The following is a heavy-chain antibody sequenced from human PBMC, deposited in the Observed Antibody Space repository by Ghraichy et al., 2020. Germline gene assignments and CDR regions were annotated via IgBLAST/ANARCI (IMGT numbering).Heavy chain of an antibody. D-gene: IGHD1-26*01. CDR1: GFTFSSYA. Sequence: GGSLRLSCAASGFTFSSYAMSWVRQAPGKGLEWVSAISGSGGSTYYADSVKGRFTISRDNSKNTLYLQMNSPRAEDTAVYYCAKDPRAIRVGATSHYWGQGTLVTVSS. V-gene: IGHV3-23*01. J-gene: IGHJ4*02. CDR3: AKDPRAIRVGATSHY. CDR2: ISGSGGST.